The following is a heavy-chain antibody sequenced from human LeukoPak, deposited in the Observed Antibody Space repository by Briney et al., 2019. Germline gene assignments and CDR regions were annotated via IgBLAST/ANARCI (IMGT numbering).Heavy chain of an antibody. J-gene: IGHJ3*02. Sequence: SVKVSCKASGGTFSSYAISWVRQAPGQGLEWMGGIIPIFGTANYAQKLQGRVTMTTDTSTSTAYMELRSLRSDDTAVYYCAAQWQLPLHWGAFDIWGQGTMVTVSS. CDR1: GGTFSSYA. D-gene: IGHD2-15*01. CDR2: IIPIFGTA. CDR3: AAQWQLPLHWGAFDI. V-gene: IGHV1-69*05.